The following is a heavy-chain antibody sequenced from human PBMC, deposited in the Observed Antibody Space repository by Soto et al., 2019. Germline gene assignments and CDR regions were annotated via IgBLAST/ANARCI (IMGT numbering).Heavy chain of an antibody. D-gene: IGHD3-10*01. V-gene: IGHV3-33*01. CDR3: ARDGSSGDYGSGTDDAFDI. CDR2: IWYDGSNK. Sequence: HPGGSLRLSCAASGFTFSSYGMHWVRQAPGKGLEWVAVIWYDGSNKYYADSVKGRFTISRDNSKNTLYLQMNSLRAEDTAVYYCARDGSSGDYGSGTDDAFDIWGQGTMVTVSS. CDR1: GFTFSSYG. J-gene: IGHJ3*02.